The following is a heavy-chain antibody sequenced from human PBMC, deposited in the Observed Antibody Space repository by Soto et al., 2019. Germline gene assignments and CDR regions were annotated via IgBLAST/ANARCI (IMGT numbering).Heavy chain of an antibody. Sequence: ASVKVSCKVSGYTLTELSMHWVRQAPGKELEWMGGFDPEDGETIYAQKFQGRVTMTEDTSTDTAYMELSSLRSEDTAVYYCATDGLRVAAAGTDWFDPWGQGTLVTVSS. CDR3: ATDGLRVAAAGTDWFDP. J-gene: IGHJ5*02. V-gene: IGHV1-24*01. D-gene: IGHD6-13*01. CDR2: FDPEDGET. CDR1: GYTLTELS.